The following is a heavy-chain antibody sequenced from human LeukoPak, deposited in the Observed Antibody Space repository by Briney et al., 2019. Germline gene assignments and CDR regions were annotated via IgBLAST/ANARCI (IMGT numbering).Heavy chain of an antibody. D-gene: IGHD6-6*01. V-gene: IGHV3-7*05. CDR3: AHWGSSGPFDY. CDR1: GFTFSNYW. CDR2: IKQDGSEM. Sequence: PGGSLRLSCAASGFTFSNYWMSWVRQAPGKGLEWVANIKQDGSEMYYVDSVKGRFTISRDNSKNALYLRMNSLRAEDTAVYYCAHWGSSGPFDYWGQGTLVTVSS. J-gene: IGHJ4*02.